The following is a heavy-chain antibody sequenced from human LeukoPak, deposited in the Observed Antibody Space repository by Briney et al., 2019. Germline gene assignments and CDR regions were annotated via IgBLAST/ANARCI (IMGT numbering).Heavy chain of an antibody. D-gene: IGHD2-2*01. V-gene: IGHV4-34*01. CDR1: GGSFSGYY. Sequence: SETLSLTCAVYGGSFSGYYWSWIRQPPGKGLEWIGEINHSGSTNYSPSLKSRVTISVDTSKNQFSLKLSSVTAADTAVYYCARSRRYCSSTSCYAGGIFDYWGQGTLVTVSS. CDR2: INHSGST. CDR3: ARSRRYCSSTSCYAGGIFDY. J-gene: IGHJ4*02.